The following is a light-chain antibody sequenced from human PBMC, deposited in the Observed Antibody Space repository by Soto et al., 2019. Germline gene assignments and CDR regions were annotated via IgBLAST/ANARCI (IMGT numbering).Light chain of an antibody. J-gene: IGKJ1*01. V-gene: IGKV1-39*01. CDR2: DAT. Sequence: DIQMTQSPSSLSASVGDRVTITCRASQSISSYLNWYQQRPGKAPNLLIYDATRLHSGVPPRFSGSGYGTDFTLTITSLQLEDFAVYYCQQYGNSPQTFGQGTKVDIK. CDR1: QSISSY. CDR3: QQYGNSPQT.